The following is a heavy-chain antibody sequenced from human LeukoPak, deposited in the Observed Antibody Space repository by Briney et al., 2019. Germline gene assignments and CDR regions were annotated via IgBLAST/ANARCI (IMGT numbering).Heavy chain of an antibody. CDR2: IRYDGSNK. Sequence: PGGSPRLSCGASGFTFSSYGMHWVRQAPGKGLEWVAFIRYDGSNKYYADSVKGRFTISRDNSKNTLYLQMNSLRAEDTAVYYCAKGERYSSSSDFDYWGQGTLVTVSS. D-gene: IGHD6-6*01. CDR1: GFTFSSYG. J-gene: IGHJ4*02. V-gene: IGHV3-30*02. CDR3: AKGERYSSSSDFDY.